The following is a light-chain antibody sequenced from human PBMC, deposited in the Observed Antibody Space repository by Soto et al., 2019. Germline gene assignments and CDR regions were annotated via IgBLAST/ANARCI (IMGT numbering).Light chain of an antibody. V-gene: IGKV1-12*01. CDR2: AAS. J-gene: IGKJ4*01. CDR1: QGISSR. CDR3: QQSNSFPLT. Sequence: DIPMTEATSSVTASVGDRVTIPCRARQGISSRLAWYQQKPGKAPKLLIYAASSLQSGVPSRFSGSGSRTDFTLTISSLQTEDFATYNCQQSNSFPLTFGGGTKVDIK.